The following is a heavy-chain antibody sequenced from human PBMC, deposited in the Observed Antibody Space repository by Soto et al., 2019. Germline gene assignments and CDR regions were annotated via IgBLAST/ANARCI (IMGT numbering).Heavy chain of an antibody. V-gene: IGHV1-69*12. D-gene: IGHD2-15*01. CDR3: ASLYCSGGSCYFSGGWFDP. CDR2: IIPIFGTA. J-gene: IGHJ5*02. Sequence: QVQLVQSGAEVKKPGSSVKVSCKASGGTFSSYAISWVRQAPGQGLEWMGGIIPIFGTANYAQKFQGRVTITADESTSTAYMELSSLRSEDTAVYYCASLYCSGGSCYFSGGWFDPWGQGTLVTVSS. CDR1: GGTFSSYA.